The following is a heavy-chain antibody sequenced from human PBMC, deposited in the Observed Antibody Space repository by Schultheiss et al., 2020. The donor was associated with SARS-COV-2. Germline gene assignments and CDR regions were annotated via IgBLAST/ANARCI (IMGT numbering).Heavy chain of an antibody. CDR1: GFTVSSNY. CDR3: AKDLPYCSGGSCYFDAFDI. D-gene: IGHD2-15*01. V-gene: IGHV3-66*01. CDR2: IYSGGST. Sequence: GGSLRLSCAASGFTVSSNYMSWVRQAPGKGLEWVSVIYSGGSTYYADSVKGRFTISRDNPKNTLYLQMNGLRAEDTAVYYCAKDLPYCSGGSCYFDAFDIWGQGTMVTVSS. J-gene: IGHJ3*02.